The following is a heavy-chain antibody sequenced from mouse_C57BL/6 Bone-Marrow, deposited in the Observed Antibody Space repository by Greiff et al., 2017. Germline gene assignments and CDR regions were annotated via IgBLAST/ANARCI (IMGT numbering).Heavy chain of an antibody. Sequence: QVHVKQSGAELVKPGASVTLSCKASGYTFTSYWMQWVKQRPGQGLEWIGEIDPSDSSTNYNQKFKGKATLTVDTSSSTAYMQLSSLTSEDAAVYYCARAGPYLYWYFDVWGTGTTVTVSS. D-gene: IGHD3-1*01. V-gene: IGHV1-50*01. J-gene: IGHJ1*03. CDR3: ARAGPYLYWYFDV. CDR2: IDPSDSST. CDR1: GYTFTSYW.